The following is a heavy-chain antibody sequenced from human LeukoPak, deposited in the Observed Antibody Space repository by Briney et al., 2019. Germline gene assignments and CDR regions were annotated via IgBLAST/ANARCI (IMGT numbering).Heavy chain of an antibody. V-gene: IGHV3-30*02. CDR1: GFTFSNYG. J-gene: IGHJ4*02. CDR3: VKDNPLDY. Sequence: GGSLRLSCTASGFTFSNYGMLWVRQAPGKGLEWVGFIRYDGGIKYYADSVKGRFTISRDNSRTTLYLQMNSLRIEDTALYYCVKDNPLDYWGRGTLVIVSS. CDR2: IRYDGGIK.